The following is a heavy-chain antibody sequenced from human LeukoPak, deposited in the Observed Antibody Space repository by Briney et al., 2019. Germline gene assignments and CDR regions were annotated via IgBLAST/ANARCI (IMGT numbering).Heavy chain of an antibody. CDR3: AREGSGSTSANGYYYYYYMDV. Sequence: GGSLRLSCAASGFTVSSNYMSWVRQAPGKGLEWVSVIYSGGSTYYADSVKGRFTISRDNSKNTLYLQMNSLRAEDTAVYYCAREGSGSTSANGYYYYYYMDVWGKGTTVTVSS. CDR1: GFTVSSNY. V-gene: IGHV3-66*02. J-gene: IGHJ6*03. CDR2: IYSGGST. D-gene: IGHD2-2*01.